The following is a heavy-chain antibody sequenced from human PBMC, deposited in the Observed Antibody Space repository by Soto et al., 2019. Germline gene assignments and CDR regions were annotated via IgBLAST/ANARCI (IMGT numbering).Heavy chain of an antibody. CDR3: AKDFYQAGGLLLRAFDY. Sequence: GGSLRLSCAASGFTFSSYAMSWVRQAPGKGLEWVSAISGSGGSTYHADSVKGRFTISRDNSKNTLYLQMNSLRAEDTAVYYCAKDFYQAGGLLLRAFDYWGQGTLVTVSS. D-gene: IGHD2-8*02. J-gene: IGHJ4*02. CDR2: ISGSGGST. CDR1: GFTFSSYA. V-gene: IGHV3-23*01.